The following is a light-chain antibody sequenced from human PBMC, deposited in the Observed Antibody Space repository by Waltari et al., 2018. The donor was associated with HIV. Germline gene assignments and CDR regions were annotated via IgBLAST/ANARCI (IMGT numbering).Light chain of an antibody. J-gene: IGLJ1*01. CDR1: SSNIGSSY. CDR2: SSN. Sequence: QSVLTQPPSASGTPGQRVTISCSGSSSNIGSSYVYWYQQVPGTAPKLLIYSSNHRPSGVPDRFSGSKSGTSASLAISGLRSEDEADYYCAAWDDSLSGYVFGTGTNVTVL. V-gene: IGLV1-47*01. CDR3: AAWDDSLSGYV.